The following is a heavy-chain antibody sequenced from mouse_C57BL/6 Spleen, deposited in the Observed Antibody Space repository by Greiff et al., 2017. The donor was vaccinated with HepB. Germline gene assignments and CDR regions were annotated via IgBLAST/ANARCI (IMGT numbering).Heavy chain of an antibody. CDR2: ISSGGSYT. D-gene: IGHD1-1*01. J-gene: IGHJ1*03. Sequence: EVQGVESGGDLVKPGGSLKLSCAASGFTFSSYGMSWVRQTPDKRLEWVATISSGGSYTYYPDSVKGRFTISRDNAKNTLYLQMSSLKSEDTAMYYCARQDTTVVNWYFDVWGTGTTVTVSS. CDR1: GFTFSSYG. V-gene: IGHV5-6*01. CDR3: ARQDTTVVNWYFDV.